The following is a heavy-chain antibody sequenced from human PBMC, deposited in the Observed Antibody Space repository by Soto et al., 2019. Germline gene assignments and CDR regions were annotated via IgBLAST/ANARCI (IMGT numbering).Heavy chain of an antibody. J-gene: IGHJ6*02. CDR1: GYTFTSYY. CDR3: ARGRGFWSGYRYYYYGMDV. Sequence: WASVKVSCKASGYTFTSYYMHWVRQAPGQGLEWMGIINPSSDSTSYAQKFQGRVTMTRDTSASTVYMELSSLRSEDTAVYYCARGRGFWSGYRYYYYGMDVWGQGTTVTVSS. V-gene: IGHV1-46*01. CDR2: INPSSDST. D-gene: IGHD3-3*01.